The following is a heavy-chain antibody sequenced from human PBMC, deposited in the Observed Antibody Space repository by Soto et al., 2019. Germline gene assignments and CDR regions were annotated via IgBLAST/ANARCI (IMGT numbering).Heavy chain of an antibody. CDR3: AREGRWLQPIDY. CDR1: GGSFSGYY. Sequence: SETLSLTCAVYGGSFSGYYWSWIRQPPGKGLEWIGEINHSGSTNYNPSLKSRVTISVDTSKKQFSLKLSSVTAADTAVYYCAREGRWLQPIDYWGQGTLVIVSS. J-gene: IGHJ4*02. CDR2: INHSGST. V-gene: IGHV4-34*01. D-gene: IGHD5-12*01.